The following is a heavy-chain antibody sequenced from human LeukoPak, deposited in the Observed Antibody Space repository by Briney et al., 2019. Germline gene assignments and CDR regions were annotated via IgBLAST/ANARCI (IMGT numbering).Heavy chain of an antibody. Sequence: PGGSLRLSCAASGFTFSSYGMNWVRQTPGKGLEWVSYISSSSDSIYYADSVKGRFTISRDNAENLLYLQMNSLRDEDTAVYYCARTMRSGYDYWGQGTLVTVSS. CDR3: ARTMRSGYDY. V-gene: IGHV3-48*02. CDR2: ISSSSDSI. J-gene: IGHJ4*02. CDR1: GFTFSSYG. D-gene: IGHD5-12*01.